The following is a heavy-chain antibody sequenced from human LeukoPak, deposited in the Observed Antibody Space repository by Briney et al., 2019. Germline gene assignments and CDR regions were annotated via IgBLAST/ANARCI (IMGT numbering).Heavy chain of an antibody. J-gene: IGHJ4*02. V-gene: IGHV4-34*01. CDR2: INHSGST. Sequence: PSETLSLTCAVYGGSFSGYYWSWIRQPPGKGLERIGEINHSGSTNYNPSLKSRVTISVDTSKNQFSLKLSSVTAADTAVYYCARAVRYSSGWYGIDYWGQGTLVTVSS. CDR3: ARAVRYSSGWYGIDY. D-gene: IGHD6-19*01. CDR1: GGSFSGYY.